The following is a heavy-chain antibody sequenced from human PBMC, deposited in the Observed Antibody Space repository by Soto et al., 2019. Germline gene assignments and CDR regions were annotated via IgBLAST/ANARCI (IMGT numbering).Heavy chain of an antibody. CDR3: ARHSKDDYYYYGMDV. Sequence: PGESLKISCKGSVYSFTSYWISWVRQMPGKGLEWMGRIDPSDSYTNYSPSFQGHVIMSADKSITTAYLQWSSLKASDTAIYYCARHSKDDYYYYGMDVWGQGTMGTVSS. D-gene: IGHD4-4*01. CDR2: IDPSDSYT. V-gene: IGHV5-10-1*01. J-gene: IGHJ6*02. CDR1: VYSFTSYW.